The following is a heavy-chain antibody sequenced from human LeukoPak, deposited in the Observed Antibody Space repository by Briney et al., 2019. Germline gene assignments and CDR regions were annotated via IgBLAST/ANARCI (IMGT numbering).Heavy chain of an antibody. Sequence: ASVKVSCKASGYTFTGYYMHWVRQAPGQGLEWMGWINPNSGGTNYAQKFQGRVTMTRDTSISTAYMELSRLRSDDTAVYYCAKATRSEKYSSGWWSFDYWGQGTLVTVSS. D-gene: IGHD6-19*01. CDR1: GYTFTGYY. CDR2: INPNSGGT. CDR3: AKATRSEKYSSGWWSFDY. V-gene: IGHV1-2*02. J-gene: IGHJ4*02.